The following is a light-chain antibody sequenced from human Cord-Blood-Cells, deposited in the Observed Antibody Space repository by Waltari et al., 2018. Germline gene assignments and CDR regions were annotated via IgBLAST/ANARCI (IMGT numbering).Light chain of an antibody. CDR2: AAS. V-gene: IGKV1-39*01. CDR3: QQSYSTPYT. Sequence: DIQMTQSPSSLSASVGDRVTITFRASQSISSYLNWYQQKPGKAPKLLIYAASSLQSWVPLRFSSIGSWADFTLTISRLQPEDVATYYWQQSYSTPYTFGQGTKLEIK. CDR1: QSISSY. J-gene: IGKJ2*01.